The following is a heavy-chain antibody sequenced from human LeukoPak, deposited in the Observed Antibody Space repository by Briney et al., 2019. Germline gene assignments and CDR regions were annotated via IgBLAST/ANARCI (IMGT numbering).Heavy chain of an antibody. Sequence: AGGSLRLSCAASGFTFSSYAMHWVRQAPGKWLEWVAVISYDGSNKYYADSVKGRFTISRDNSKNTLYLQMNSLRAEDTAVYYCARDRLLEDRDYNPYYYMDVWGIGTTVTVSS. CDR1: GFTFSSYA. CDR2: ISYDGSNK. J-gene: IGHJ6*03. V-gene: IGHV3-30*04. D-gene: IGHD3-16*01. CDR3: ARDRLLEDRDYNPYYYMDV.